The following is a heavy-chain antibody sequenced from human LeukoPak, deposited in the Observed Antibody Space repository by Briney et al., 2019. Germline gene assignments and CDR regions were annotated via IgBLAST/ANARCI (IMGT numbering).Heavy chain of an antibody. CDR2: IIPIFGTA. V-gene: IGHV1-69*13. D-gene: IGHD3-10*01. CDR3: ARVRGDPITMVRGVIIWDYYYGMDV. Sequence: GASVKVSFKASGGTFSIYAISWVRQAPGQGLEWMGGIIPIFGTANYAQKFQGRVTITADESTSTAYMELSSLRSEDTAVYYCARVRGDPITMVRGVIIWDYYYGMDVWGQGTTVTVSS. CDR1: GGTFSIYA. J-gene: IGHJ6*02.